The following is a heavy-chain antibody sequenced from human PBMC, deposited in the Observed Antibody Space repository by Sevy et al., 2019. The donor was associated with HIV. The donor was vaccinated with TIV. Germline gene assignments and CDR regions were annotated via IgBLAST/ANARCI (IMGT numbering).Heavy chain of an antibody. CDR2: IYYTGST. Sequence: SETLSLTCTVSGGSISAYYWSWIRQPPGKPLEYIGYIYYTGSTNYNPSLKSRVTISVDTSKNQFSLKLNSVTAADTAVYFCARAPPLRSGDDSLNWFDPWGQGTLVTVSS. CDR3: ARAPPLRSGDDSLNWFDP. J-gene: IGHJ5*02. V-gene: IGHV4-59*01. D-gene: IGHD5-12*01. CDR1: GGSISAYY.